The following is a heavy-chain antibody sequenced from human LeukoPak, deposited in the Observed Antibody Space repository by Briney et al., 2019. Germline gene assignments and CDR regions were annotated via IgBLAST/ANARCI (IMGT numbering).Heavy chain of an antibody. Sequence: GGSLRLSCAVSGFTFSRYWMHWVRQAPGKGLVWVSRINSDGINTSYADSVKGRYTISRDNAKNTLNLQMNSLRAEDTAVYYCARDLGQYYDTSDNWFDPWGQGTLVTVSS. V-gene: IGHV3-74*01. J-gene: IGHJ5*02. CDR1: GFTFSRYW. CDR2: INSDGINT. D-gene: IGHD3-22*01. CDR3: ARDLGQYYDTSDNWFDP.